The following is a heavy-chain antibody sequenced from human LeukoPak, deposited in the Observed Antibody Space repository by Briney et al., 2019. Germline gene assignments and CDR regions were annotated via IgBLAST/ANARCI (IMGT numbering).Heavy chain of an antibody. CDR1: GGSINSHY. V-gene: IGHV4-59*11. D-gene: IGHD3-10*01. CDR2: IFNTGNT. Sequence: SETLSLTCSVSGGSINSHYWSWIRQPPGKRLEWIGYIFNTGNTNYNPSLASRVTMSVDTSRAQFYLRLSPVTAADTAIYYCASRPADTTWYGVFDYWSQGTLVTVSS. CDR3: ASRPADTTWYGVFDY. J-gene: IGHJ4*02.